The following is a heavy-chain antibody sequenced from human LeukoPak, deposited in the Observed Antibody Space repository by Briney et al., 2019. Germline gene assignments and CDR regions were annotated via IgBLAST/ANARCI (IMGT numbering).Heavy chain of an antibody. J-gene: IGHJ4*02. CDR3: ARAPTQLRGPPNFDY. V-gene: IGHV1-18*01. CDR2: ISAYNGNT. Sequence: ASVKVSCKASGYTFTSYGISWVRQAPGQGLEWMAWISAYNGNTNYAQKLQGRVTMTTDTSTSTAYMELRSLRSDDTAVYYCARAPTQLRGPPNFDYWGQGTLVTVSS. CDR1: GYTFTSYG. D-gene: IGHD3-10*01.